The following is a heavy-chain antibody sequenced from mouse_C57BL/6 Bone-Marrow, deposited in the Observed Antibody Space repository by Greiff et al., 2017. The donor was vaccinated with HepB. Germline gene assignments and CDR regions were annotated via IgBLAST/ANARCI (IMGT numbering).Heavy chain of an antibody. CDR2: INPSSGYT. CDR1: GYTFTSYT. CDR3: ARYTRRDYAMDY. J-gene: IGHJ4*01. V-gene: IGHV1-4*01. Sequence: QVQLQQSGAELARPGASVKMSCKASGYTFTSYTMHWVKQRPGQGLEWIGYINPSSGYTKYNQKFKDKATLTADKSSSTAYMQLSSLTSEESAVYYCARYTRRDYAMDYWGQGTSVTVSS. D-gene: IGHD3-3*01.